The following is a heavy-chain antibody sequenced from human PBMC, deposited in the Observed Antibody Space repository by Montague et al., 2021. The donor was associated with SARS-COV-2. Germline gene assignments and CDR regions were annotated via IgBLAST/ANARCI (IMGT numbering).Heavy chain of an antibody. J-gene: IGHJ4*02. V-gene: IGHV4-39*07. CDR1: GGSITYSSYY. D-gene: IGHD3-22*01. Sequence: SETLSLTCTMSGGSITYSSYYWGWIRLPPGKGLEWIGSIYYSGTAYYNASLKSRVTMSLDMSKNQLSLRLKSTTAADTAVYFCARDGFYYDRSGPSNFDYWGQGTLVTVSS. CDR2: IYYSGTA. CDR3: ARDGFYYDRSGPSNFDY.